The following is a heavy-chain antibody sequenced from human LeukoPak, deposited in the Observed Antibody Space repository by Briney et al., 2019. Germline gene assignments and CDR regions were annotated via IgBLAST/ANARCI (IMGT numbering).Heavy chain of an antibody. V-gene: IGHV1-69*04. CDR2: IIPIFGIA. CDR1: GGTFSSYA. CDR3: ARDGRESLYSSSWYPLD. J-gene: IGHJ4*02. D-gene: IGHD6-13*01. Sequence: SVKVSCKASGGTFSSYAIRWVRQAPGQGLEWMGRIIPIFGIANYAQKFQGRVTITADNSTSTAYMELSSLRSEDTAVYYCARDGRESLYSSSWYPLDWGQGTLVTVSS.